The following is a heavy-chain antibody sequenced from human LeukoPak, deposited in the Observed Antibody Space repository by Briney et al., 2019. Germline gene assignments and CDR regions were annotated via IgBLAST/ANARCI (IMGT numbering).Heavy chain of an antibody. D-gene: IGHD6-13*01. CDR2: ISGSGGTT. CDR1: GFTFSSYA. Sequence: GGSLRPSCAASGFTFSSYAMSWVRQAPGKGLEWVSHISGSGGTTYYAASVKGRFTISRDNSKNTLYLQMNSLRAGDTAVYYCARAAYSSTWYSRYFDLWGRGTLVTVSS. CDR3: ARAAYSSTWYSRYFDL. J-gene: IGHJ2*01. V-gene: IGHV3-23*01.